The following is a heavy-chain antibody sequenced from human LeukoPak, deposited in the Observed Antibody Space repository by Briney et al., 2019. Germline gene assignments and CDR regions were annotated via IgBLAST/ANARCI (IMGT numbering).Heavy chain of an antibody. Sequence: ASVKVSCKASGGTFISYAISWVRQAPGQGLEWMGGIIPIFGTANYAQKFQGRVTITADESTSTAYMDLSSLRSEDTAVYYCARGAAAAAFDIWGQGTTVTVSS. V-gene: IGHV1-69*13. CDR1: GGTFISYA. J-gene: IGHJ3*02. D-gene: IGHD6-13*01. CDR2: IIPIFGTA. CDR3: ARGAAAAAFDI.